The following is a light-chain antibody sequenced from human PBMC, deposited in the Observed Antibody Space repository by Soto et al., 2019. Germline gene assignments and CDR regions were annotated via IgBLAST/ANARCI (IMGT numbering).Light chain of an antibody. CDR1: ESIDRD. Sequence: EVVLTQSPATLSVSPGERATLSCRASESIDRDLAWFQQKPGQPPRLFIYDASTRATGVPDRFSGSGSGTEFTLTISSLQSEDFVVYYCQQYKSWPRTFGQGTKVEI. J-gene: IGKJ1*01. CDR2: DAS. CDR3: QQYKSWPRT. V-gene: IGKV3-15*01.